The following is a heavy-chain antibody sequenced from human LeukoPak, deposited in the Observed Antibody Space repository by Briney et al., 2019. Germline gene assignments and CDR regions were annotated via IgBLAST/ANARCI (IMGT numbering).Heavy chain of an antibody. CDR1: SGSINSYY. CDR3: ARTTTTFDD. V-gene: IGHV4-59*01. CDR2: VSDTGST. J-gene: IGHJ4*01. Sequence: PSETLSLTCTVSSGSINSYYWSWIRQPPGKGLEWIGYVSDTGSTNYNPSLKSRVTISVDTSKNQFYLKLTSVTAADTAVYYCARTTTTFDDWGHGTLVTVSS. D-gene: IGHD4-11*01.